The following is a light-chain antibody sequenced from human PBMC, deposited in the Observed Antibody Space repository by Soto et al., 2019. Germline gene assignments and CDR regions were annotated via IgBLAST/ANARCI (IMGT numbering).Light chain of an antibody. V-gene: IGLV2-14*01. CDR1: SSDVGGYNY. Sequence: QSALTQPASVSGSPGQSITISCTGPSSDVGGYNYVSWYQQHPGKAPKLMIYDVSNRPSGVSNRFSGSKSGKTASLTSSGLQAEDEADYYCSSYTSSSTLVVFGGGTKLTVL. CDR2: DVS. J-gene: IGLJ2*01. CDR3: SSYTSSSTLVV.